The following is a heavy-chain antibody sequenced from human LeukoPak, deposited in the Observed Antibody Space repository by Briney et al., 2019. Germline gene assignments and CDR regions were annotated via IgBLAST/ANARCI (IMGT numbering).Heavy chain of an antibody. D-gene: IGHD6-6*01. CDR2: INPNSGGT. CDR1: GYTFTGYY. Sequence: ASVKVSCKASGYTFTGYYMHSVRQAPGQGLEWMGRINPNSGGTNYAQKFQGRVTMTRDTSISTAYMELSRLRSDDTAVYSCARGQWGSSNYYYYYMDVWGKGTTVTVSS. J-gene: IGHJ6*03. CDR3: ARGQWGSSNYYYYYMDV. V-gene: IGHV1-2*06.